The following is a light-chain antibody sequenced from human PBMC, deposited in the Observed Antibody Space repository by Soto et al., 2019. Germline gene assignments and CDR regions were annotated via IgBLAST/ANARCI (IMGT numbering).Light chain of an antibody. CDR2: FAS. Sequence: IQLTQSPSSLSASAGDRVTITCRASQDISSYLAWYQQKPGKAPKLLIYFASTLQSGVPSRVGGSGSGTDFTLTICSLQPEDSATYYCQQLNSHPYTFGQGTKLEI. J-gene: IGKJ2*01. V-gene: IGKV1-9*01. CDR3: QQLNSHPYT. CDR1: QDISSY.